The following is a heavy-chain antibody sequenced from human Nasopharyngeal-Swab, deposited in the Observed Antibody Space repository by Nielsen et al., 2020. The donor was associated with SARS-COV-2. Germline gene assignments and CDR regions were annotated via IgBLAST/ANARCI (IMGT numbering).Heavy chain of an antibody. Sequence: GGSLRLSCAASGFTFSSYAMSWVRQAPGKGLERVSAISGSGGSTYYADSVKGRFTISRDNSKNTLYLQMNSLRAEDTAVYYCARVGATNRNYFDYWGQGTLVTVSS. CDR3: ARVGATNRNYFDY. J-gene: IGHJ4*02. V-gene: IGHV3-23*01. CDR1: GFTFSSYA. D-gene: IGHD1-26*01. CDR2: ISGSGGST.